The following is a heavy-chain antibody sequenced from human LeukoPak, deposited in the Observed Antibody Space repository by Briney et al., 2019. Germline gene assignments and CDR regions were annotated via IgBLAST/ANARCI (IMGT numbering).Heavy chain of an antibody. CDR2: ISAYNGNT. D-gene: IGHD2-2*01. J-gene: IGHJ6*02. CDR3: AREECSSTSCQVPYYYYGMDV. Sequence: ASVKVSCKASGYTFTSYGISWVRPAPGQGLAWMGWISAYNGNTNYAQKLQGRVTMTTDTSTSTAYMELRSLRSDDTAVYYCAREECSSTSCQVPYYYYGMDVWGQGTTVTVSS. V-gene: IGHV1-18*01. CDR1: GYTFTSYG.